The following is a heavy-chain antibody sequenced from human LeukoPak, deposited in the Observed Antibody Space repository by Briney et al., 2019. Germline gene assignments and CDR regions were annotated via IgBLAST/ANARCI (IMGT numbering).Heavy chain of an antibody. D-gene: IGHD3/OR15-3a*01. J-gene: IGHJ4*02. Sequence: PGGSLRPSCTASGFTFGDHGMGWVRQAPEKGLEWVGFIRRKVYGGTTEYAASVRGRFSISRDDSKSIAYLEMNSLKTEDTAVYYCTRDKDWSYDYWGQGTLVTVSS. CDR2: IRRKVYGGTT. CDR1: GFTFGDHG. V-gene: IGHV3-49*04. CDR3: TRDKDWSYDY.